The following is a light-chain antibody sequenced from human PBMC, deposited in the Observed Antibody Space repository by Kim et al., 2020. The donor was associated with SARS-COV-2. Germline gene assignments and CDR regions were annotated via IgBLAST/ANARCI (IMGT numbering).Light chain of an antibody. CDR1: QSIGNY. V-gene: IGKV1-39*01. Sequence: ASLGDRVTITCRASQSIGNYLQWYQQKPGKAPKLLIYGASSLLSGVQSRFNGSGYETDFTLTISTLQPEDFATYFCQQSHTSLYTFGQGTKLEI. CDR2: GAS. CDR3: QQSHTSLYT. J-gene: IGKJ2*01.